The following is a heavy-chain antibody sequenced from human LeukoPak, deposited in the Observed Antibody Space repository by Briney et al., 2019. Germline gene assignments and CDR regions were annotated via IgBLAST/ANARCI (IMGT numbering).Heavy chain of an antibody. CDR3: AKDPLTTVAYYFDY. D-gene: IGHD4-23*01. CDR2: ISGSGGST. CDR1: GITFSSYA. J-gene: IGHJ4*02. V-gene: IGHV3-23*01. Sequence: GGALRLSCAASGITFSSYALSLVRPAPGEGVGWVSAISGSGGSTYYADPVKGRFTISRDNSKNTLYLQMNSLRAEDTAVYYCAKDPLTTVAYYFDYWGQGTLVTVSS.